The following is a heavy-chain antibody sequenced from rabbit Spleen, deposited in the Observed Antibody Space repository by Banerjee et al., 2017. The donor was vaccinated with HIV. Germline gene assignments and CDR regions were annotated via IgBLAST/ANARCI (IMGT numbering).Heavy chain of an antibody. CDR1: GVSFSNYNF. Sequence: QSLEESGGDLVQPGASLTLTCTASGVSFSNYNFMCWVRQAPGKGLEWIACIDTGSRDFTYYASWAKGRFTISKTSSITVTLQMTSLTAADTATYFCARDTGSSFSSYGMDLWGQGTLVTVS. CDR3: ARDTGSSFSSYGMDL. V-gene: IGHV1S40*01. D-gene: IGHD8-1*01. J-gene: IGHJ6*01. CDR2: IDTGSRDFT.